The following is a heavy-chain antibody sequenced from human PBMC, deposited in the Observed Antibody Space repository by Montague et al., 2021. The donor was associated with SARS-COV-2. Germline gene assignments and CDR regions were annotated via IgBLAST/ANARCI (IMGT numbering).Heavy chain of an antibody. D-gene: IGHD3-10*01. CDR1: GGSFSTYS. J-gene: IGHJ6*03. CDR2: IHHGGST. V-gene: IGHV4-34*01. CDR3: ARLGDGVVPSPILGVGPYYSYYYMDV. Sequence: SETLSLTCAVHGGSFSTYSWNWIRQPPGKGLEWIGEIHHGGSTNYNPSLKSRVTISADTSKNQFSLKLTSVADADTAVYYCARLGDGVVPSPILGVGPYYSYYYMDVWGQGTTVTVSS.